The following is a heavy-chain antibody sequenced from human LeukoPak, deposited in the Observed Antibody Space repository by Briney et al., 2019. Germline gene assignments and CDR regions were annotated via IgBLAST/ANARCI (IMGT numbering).Heavy chain of an antibody. Sequence: PSETLSLTCTVSGGSISSYYWSWIRQPPGKGLEWIGYIYYSGSTNYNPSLNSRVTISVDTSKNKFSLKLSSVTAADTAVYYCARDDPYSSSWYGNSYYYMAVWGKGTTVTVSS. D-gene: IGHD6-13*01. V-gene: IGHV4-59*01. CDR2: IYYSGST. CDR3: ARDDPYSSSWYGNSYYYMAV. CDR1: GGSISSYY. J-gene: IGHJ6*03.